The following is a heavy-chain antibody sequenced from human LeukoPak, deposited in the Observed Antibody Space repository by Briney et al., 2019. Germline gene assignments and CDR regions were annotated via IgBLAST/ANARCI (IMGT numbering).Heavy chain of an antibody. CDR3: TTEVRGVYYYYYYMDV. CDR1: GFTFSSYA. D-gene: IGHD3-10*01. CDR2: ITASGGTT. V-gene: IGHV3-23*01. J-gene: IGHJ6*03. Sequence: GGSLRLSCAASGFTFSSYAMSWVRQAPGKGLEWVSGITASGGTTHYADSVKGRFTISRDNSKNTLFLQMDSLRAEDTAVYYCTTEVRGVYYYYYYMDVWGKGTTVTVSS.